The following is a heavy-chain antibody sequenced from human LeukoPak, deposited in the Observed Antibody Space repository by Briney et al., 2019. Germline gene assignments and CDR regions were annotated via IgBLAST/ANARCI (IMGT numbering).Heavy chain of an antibody. CDR3: ARQLGYCSSTSCYFYYYMDV. D-gene: IGHD2-2*01. J-gene: IGHJ6*03. CDR1: GGSISSGGYY. V-gene: IGHV4-30-2*02. CDR2: IYHSGST. Sequence: PSQTLSLTCTVSGGSISSGGYYWSWIRQPPGKGLEWIGYIYHSGSTYYNPSLKSRVTISVDRSKNQFSLKLSSVTAADTAVYYCARQLGYCSSTSCYFYYYMDVWGKGTTVTVSS.